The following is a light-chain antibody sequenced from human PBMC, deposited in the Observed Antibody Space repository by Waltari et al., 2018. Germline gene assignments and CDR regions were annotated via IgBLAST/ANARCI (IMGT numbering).Light chain of an antibody. V-gene: IGKV3-15*01. CDR2: GAS. CDR1: QSVSSN. J-gene: IGKJ4*01. Sequence: EIVMTQSPATLSVSPGERATLSCRASQSVSSNLAWYQQKPGQASRLLIYGASTRATGIPARFSGSGSGTEFTLTISSLQSEDFAVYYCQQYNNWRLTFGGGTKVEIK. CDR3: QQYNNWRLT.